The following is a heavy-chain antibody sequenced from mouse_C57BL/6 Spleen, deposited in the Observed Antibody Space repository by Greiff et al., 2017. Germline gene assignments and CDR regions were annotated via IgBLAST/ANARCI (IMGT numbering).Heavy chain of an antibody. D-gene: IGHD1-1*01. J-gene: IGHJ2*01. CDR1: GFTFSDYG. CDR3: ARPYYYGSSYGY. Sequence: EVKVEESGGGLVKPGGSLKLSCAASGFTFSDYGMHWVRQAPEKGLEWVAYISSGSSNIYYADTVKGRFTISRDNAKNTLFLQMTSLRSEDTAMYYCARPYYYGSSYGYWGQGTTLTVSS. V-gene: IGHV5-17*01. CDR2: ISSGSSNI.